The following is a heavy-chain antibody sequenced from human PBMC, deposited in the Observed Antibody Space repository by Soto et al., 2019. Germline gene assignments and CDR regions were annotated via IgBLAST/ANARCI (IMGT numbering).Heavy chain of an antibody. CDR3: VKNSGWFNT. D-gene: IGHD3-10*01. Sequence: QLLQSGGGLVRPGGSLTLSCAASGFTFGTTDMSWVRQAPGEGLEWVSTIDGSGGITYYADSVKGRFTISRDNSRNTVYLQMNSLRGDDTALYYCVKNSGWFNTWGQGALVTVSS. CDR2: IDGSGGIT. J-gene: IGHJ5*02. V-gene: IGHV3-23*01. CDR1: GFTFGTTD.